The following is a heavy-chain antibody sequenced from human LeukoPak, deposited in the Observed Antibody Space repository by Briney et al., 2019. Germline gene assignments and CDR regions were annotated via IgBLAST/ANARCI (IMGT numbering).Heavy chain of an antibody. J-gene: IGHJ3*02. CDR2: INPNSGGT. Sequence: GASVKVSCKASGYTFTGYYMHWVRQAPGQGLEWMGWINPNSGGTNYAQKFQGRVTMTRDTSISTAYMELSRLRSDDTAVYYCAREGHDYVWGSYPIWGQGTMVTVSS. V-gene: IGHV1-2*02. CDR3: AREGHDYVWGSYPI. D-gene: IGHD3-16*02. CDR1: GYTFTGYY.